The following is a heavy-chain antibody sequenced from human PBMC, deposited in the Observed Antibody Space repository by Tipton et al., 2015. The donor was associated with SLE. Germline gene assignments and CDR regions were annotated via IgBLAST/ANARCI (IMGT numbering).Heavy chain of an antibody. J-gene: IGHJ4*02. V-gene: IGHV4-39*01. CDR3: ATLPPGYARNY. Sequence: TLSLTCTVSGGSISSSSYYWGWIRQPPGMGLEWIGSIYYSGSTYYNPSLKSRVTISVDTSKNQFSLKLSSVTAADTAVYYCATLPPGYARNYWGQGTLVTVSS. D-gene: IGHD5-18*01. CDR1: GGSISSSSYY. CDR2: IYYSGST.